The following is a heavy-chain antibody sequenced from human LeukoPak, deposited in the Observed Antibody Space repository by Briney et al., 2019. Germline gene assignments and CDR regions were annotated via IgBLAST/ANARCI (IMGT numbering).Heavy chain of an antibody. CDR1: GFTFSSYA. V-gene: IGHV3-30*04. CDR3: SIARANDCSGVICYSEYPYYYYGMDV. J-gene: IGHJ6*02. CDR2: ISYDGSNK. D-gene: IGHD2-15*01. Sequence: QPGRSLRLSCAASGFTFSSYAMHWVRQAPGKGLEWVAVISYDGSNKYYADFMKGRFPICRDYAKTTQYQQMNIRREEDTAVYYGSIARANDCSGVICYSEYPYYYYGMDVGGQGTRVTVSS.